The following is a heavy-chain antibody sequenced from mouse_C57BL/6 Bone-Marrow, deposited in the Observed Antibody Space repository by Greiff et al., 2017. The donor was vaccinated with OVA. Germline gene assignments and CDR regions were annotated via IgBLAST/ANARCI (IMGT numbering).Heavy chain of an antibody. CDR2: ISRGSSTI. J-gene: IGHJ4*01. CDR1: GFTFSDSG. V-gene: IGHV5-17*01. Sequence: EVQVVESGGGLVKPGGSLKLSCAASGFTFSDSGMHWVRQAPEKGLEWVAYISRGSSTIYYADTVKGRFTISRDNAKNTLFLQMTSLRSEDTAMYYCAREMAYYTDYYAMDYWGQGTSVTVSS. CDR3: AREMAYYTDYYAMDY. D-gene: IGHD2-12*01.